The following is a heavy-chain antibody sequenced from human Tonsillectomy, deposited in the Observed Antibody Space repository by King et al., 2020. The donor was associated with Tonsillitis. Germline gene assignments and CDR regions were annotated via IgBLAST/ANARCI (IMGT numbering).Heavy chain of an antibody. D-gene: IGHD6-19*01. CDR1: GFTFSSYA. Sequence: VQLVESGGGVVQPGRALRLSCAASGFTFSSYAMHWVRQAPGKGVGGVAVISLYGRDKSYADSVKGRFTFSRDNSKNTLDLQMTSLRAEDTAVYYCARGIAVAGPFDYWGQGTLVTVSS. CDR2: ISLYGRDK. CDR3: ARGIAVAGPFDY. V-gene: IGHV3-30*04. J-gene: IGHJ4*02.